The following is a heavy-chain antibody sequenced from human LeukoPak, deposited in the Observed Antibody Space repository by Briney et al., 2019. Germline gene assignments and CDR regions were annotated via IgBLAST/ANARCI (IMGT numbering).Heavy chain of an antibody. CDR1: GYTFTDYY. D-gene: IGHD1-20*01. CDR2: VDPEDGET. Sequence: ATVKISCKVSGYTFTDYYLHWVQQSPGKGLEGMGLVDPEDGETIYAEKFQGRVTITADTSTDTAYMELSSLRSEDTAVYYCATGDGITGPNNWFDPWGQGTLVTVSS. J-gene: IGHJ5*02. V-gene: IGHV1-69-2*01. CDR3: ATGDGITGPNNWFDP.